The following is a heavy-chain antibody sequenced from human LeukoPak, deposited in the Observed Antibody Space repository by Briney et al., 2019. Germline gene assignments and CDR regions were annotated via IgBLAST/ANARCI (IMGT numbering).Heavy chain of an antibody. D-gene: IGHD6-13*01. CDR2: IYYSGST. Sequence: SETLSLTCTVSGGSISSGGYYWSWIRQHPGKGLEWIGYIYYSGSTYYNPSLKSRVTISVDTSKNQFSLKLSSVTAADTAVYYCARYSSSWDRGFDPWGQGTLVTVSS. CDR3: ARYSSSWDRGFDP. V-gene: IGHV4-31*03. CDR1: GGSISSGGYY. J-gene: IGHJ5*02.